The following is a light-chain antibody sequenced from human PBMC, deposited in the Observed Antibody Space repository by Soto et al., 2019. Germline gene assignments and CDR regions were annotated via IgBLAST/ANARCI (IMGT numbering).Light chain of an antibody. V-gene: IGKV1-5*01. CDR3: QQYNTYST. Sequence: IPMTHSPSSLSASVVYRFTIXFLASQSISSWLAWYQQKPGKAPKLLIYDASTLRSGVPSRFSGGGSGTEFTLTISSLQPDDFATYYCQQYNTYSTFGQGTRLEIK. CDR1: QSISSW. J-gene: IGKJ5*01. CDR2: DAS.